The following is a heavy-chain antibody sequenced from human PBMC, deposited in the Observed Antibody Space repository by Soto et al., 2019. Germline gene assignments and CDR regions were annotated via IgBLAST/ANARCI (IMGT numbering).Heavy chain of an antibody. D-gene: IGHD6-19*01. V-gene: IGHV3-66*01. Sequence: PGGSLRLSCAASGFTISSNYMSWVRQAPGKGLEWVSVIYSGGSTYYADSVKGRFTISRDNSKNTLYLQMNSLRAEDTAVYYCARGAVAGYDAFDIWGQGTMVTVSS. CDR1: GFTISSNY. CDR3: ARGAVAGYDAFDI. J-gene: IGHJ3*02. CDR2: IYSGGST.